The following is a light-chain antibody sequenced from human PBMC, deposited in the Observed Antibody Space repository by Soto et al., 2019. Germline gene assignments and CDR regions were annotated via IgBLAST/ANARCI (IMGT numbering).Light chain of an antibody. Sequence: QSVLTQPPSASGSPGQSVTISCTGTSSDVAGYNYVSWYQQYPGKAPKLMIYEASKRPSGVPDRFSGSKSGNTASLTVSGLQAEDEAYYYCSSYAGSNKLVFGGGTKLTVL. J-gene: IGLJ3*02. CDR2: EAS. CDR1: SSDVAGYNY. CDR3: SSYAGSNKLV. V-gene: IGLV2-8*01.